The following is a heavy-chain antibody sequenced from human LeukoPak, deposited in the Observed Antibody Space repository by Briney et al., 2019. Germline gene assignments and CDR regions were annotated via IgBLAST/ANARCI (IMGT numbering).Heavy chain of an antibody. D-gene: IGHD1-7*01. CDR2: MNPNSGNT. CDR1: GYTLTSYD. J-gene: IGHJ3*02. CDR3: AHAERNWNSMSDVAFDI. Sequence: ASVKVSCKASGYTLTSYDINWVRQATGQGLAWMGWMNPNSGNTGYAQKFQGRVTMTRNTSISTAYMELSSLRSEDTAVYYCAHAERNWNSMSDVAFDIWGQGTMVTVSS. V-gene: IGHV1-8*01.